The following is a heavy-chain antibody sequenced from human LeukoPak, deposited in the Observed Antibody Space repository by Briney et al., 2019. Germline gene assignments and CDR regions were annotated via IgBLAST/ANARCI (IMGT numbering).Heavy chain of an antibody. D-gene: IGHD3-9*01. CDR2: ISGSGGNT. J-gene: IGHJ5*02. CDR3: AREAKVLRYFDWYIDP. V-gene: IGHV3-23*01. Sequence: GGSLRLSCAASGFTFSSYAMSWVRQAPGKGLEWVSAISGSGGNTYYADSVKGRFTISRDNSKNTLYLQMNSLRAEDTAVYYCAREAKVLRYFDWYIDPWGQGTLVTVSS. CDR1: GFTFSSYA.